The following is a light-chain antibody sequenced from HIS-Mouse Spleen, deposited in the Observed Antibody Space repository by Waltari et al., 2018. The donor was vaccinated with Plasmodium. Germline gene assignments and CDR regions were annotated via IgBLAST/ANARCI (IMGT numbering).Light chain of an antibody. CDR2: LVS. V-gene: IGKV2-28*01. J-gene: IGKJ2*01. Sequence: DIVMTQSPLSLPVTPGEPASISCRSSQSLLHNNGYNYLDWYLQKPGQSPQLLIYLVSNRASGVPDRFSGSGSGTDFTLKISRVEAEDVGVYYCMQALQTPRYTFGQGTKLEIK. CDR1: QSLLHNNGYNY. CDR3: MQALQTPRYT.